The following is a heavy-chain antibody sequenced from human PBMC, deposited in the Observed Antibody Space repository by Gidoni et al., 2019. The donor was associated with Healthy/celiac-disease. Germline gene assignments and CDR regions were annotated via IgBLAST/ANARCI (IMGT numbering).Heavy chain of an antibody. D-gene: IGHD5-12*01. Sequence: AVYGGSFSGYYWSWIRQPPGKGLEWIGEINHSGSTNYNPSLKSRVTISVDTSKNQFSLKLSSVTAADTAVYYCARGPVATTKDYWGQGTLVTVSS. CDR3: ARGPVATTKDY. V-gene: IGHV4-34*01. CDR2: INHSGST. CDR1: GGSFSGYY. J-gene: IGHJ4*02.